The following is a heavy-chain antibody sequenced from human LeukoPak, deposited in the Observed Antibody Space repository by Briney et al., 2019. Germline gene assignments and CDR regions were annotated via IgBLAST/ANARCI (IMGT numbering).Heavy chain of an antibody. Sequence: PGGSLRLSCAASGFTFSSYEMNWVRQAPGKGLEWVSFISSSGSTIYYAGSVKGRFTISRDNAKNSLYLQMNSLRAEDTAVYYCASSPLGDSTGPWGQGTLVTVSS. J-gene: IGHJ4*02. CDR1: GFTFSSYE. V-gene: IGHV3-48*03. D-gene: IGHD1-26*01. CDR3: ASSPLGDSTGP. CDR2: ISSSGSTI.